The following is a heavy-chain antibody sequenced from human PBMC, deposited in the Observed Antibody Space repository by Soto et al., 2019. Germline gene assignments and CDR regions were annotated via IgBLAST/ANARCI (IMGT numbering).Heavy chain of an antibody. Sequence: SETLSLTCTVSGGSISSYYWSWIQQPPGKGLEWIGYIYYSGSTNYNPSLKSRVTISVDTSKNQFSLKLSSVTAADTAVYYCASRYESDAFDIWGQGTMVTVSS. D-gene: IGHD5-12*01. CDR2: IYYSGST. CDR1: GGSISSYY. V-gene: IGHV4-59*08. J-gene: IGHJ3*02. CDR3: ASRYESDAFDI.